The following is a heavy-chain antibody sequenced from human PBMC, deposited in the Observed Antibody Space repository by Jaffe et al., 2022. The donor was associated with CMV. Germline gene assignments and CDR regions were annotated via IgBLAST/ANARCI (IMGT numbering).Heavy chain of an antibody. CDR1: GDSVSSKSGA. CDR2: TFYRSRWST. D-gene: IGHD2-2*01. J-gene: IGHJ1*01. CDR3: ADQDFHH. Sequence: QVQLQQSGPRLVKPSQTLSLTCVISGDSVSSKSGAWSWIRQSPSRGLEWLGRTFYRSRWSTDYAVSVRSRIVINPDTSKNQFSLQLNSVTPEDTAVYYCADQDFHHWSQGTPVTVSS. V-gene: IGHV6-1*01.